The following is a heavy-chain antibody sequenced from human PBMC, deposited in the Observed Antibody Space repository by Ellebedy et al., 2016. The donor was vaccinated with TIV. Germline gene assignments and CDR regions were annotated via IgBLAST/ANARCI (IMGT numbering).Heavy chain of an antibody. Sequence: AASVKVSCKASGYTFRNHSLHWVRQAPGQGLERMGVINPSGGPPRYAQKFQGRVTLTTDTSTRAVYMELSTLNSEDTAVYYCGRATPRYFDVVTGYGLVDFWGLGTLVAVSS. CDR2: INPSGGPP. D-gene: IGHD3-9*01. V-gene: IGHV1-46*01. CDR3: GRATPRYFDVVTGYGLVDF. J-gene: IGHJ4*02. CDR1: GYTFRNHS.